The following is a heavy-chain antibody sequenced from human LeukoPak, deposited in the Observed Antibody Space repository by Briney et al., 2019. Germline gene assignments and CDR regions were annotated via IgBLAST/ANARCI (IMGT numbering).Heavy chain of an antibody. CDR3: ARYGYCSSTSCLDI. D-gene: IGHD2-2*03. V-gene: IGHV3-48*01. J-gene: IGHJ3*02. Sequence: GGSLRLSCAASGFTFSSYSMNWVRQAPGKGLEWVSYIDIRSTTIYYADSVKGRLTISRDNAKNSLYLQMNSLRAEDTAVYYCARYGYCSSTSCLDICGQGTMVTVSS. CDR2: IDIRSTTI. CDR1: GFTFSSYS.